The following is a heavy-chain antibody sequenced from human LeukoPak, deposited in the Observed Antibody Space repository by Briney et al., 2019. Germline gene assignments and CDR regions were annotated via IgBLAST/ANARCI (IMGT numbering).Heavy chain of an antibody. CDR3: NRWHSGVSYSNV. J-gene: IGHJ4*02. CDR2: IRSKRPGGT. V-gene: IGHV3-49*04. Sequence: GGSLRLSCSGSGFSLGDYGINWVRQAPGKGLEWVGFIRSKRPGGTEYGAPVNGRIIISRDDAKNIVYLEMDSLRTEDTAVYYCNRWHSGVSYSNVWGPGTLVTVSS. CDR1: GFSLGDYG. D-gene: IGHD2-15*01.